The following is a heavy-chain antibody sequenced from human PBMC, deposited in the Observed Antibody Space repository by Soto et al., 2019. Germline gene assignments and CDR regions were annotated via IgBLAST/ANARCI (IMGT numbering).Heavy chain of an antibody. CDR3: ARHERSTHPYGLHV. D-gene: IGHD6-25*01. Sequence: SSETLSLTCTVSGGSISSRGYYLAWFRQPPGKGLEWIGSIYFSGSIYDSPSLKSRITISVDTAKNQFSLKLNSVTAADTAVYYCARHERSTHPYGLHVWGPGTSVTVSS. J-gene: IGHJ6*02. V-gene: IGHV4-39*01. CDR2: IYFSGSI. CDR1: GGSISSRGYY.